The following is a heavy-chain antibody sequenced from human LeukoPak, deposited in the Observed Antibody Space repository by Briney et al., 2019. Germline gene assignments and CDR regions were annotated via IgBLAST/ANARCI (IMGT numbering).Heavy chain of an antibody. V-gene: IGHV1-69*13. D-gene: IGHD2-2*01. Sequence: GASVKVSCKASGGTFSSYAISWVRQAPGQGLEWMGGIIPIFGTANYAQKFQGRVTITADESTSTAYMELSSLRSEDTAVYYCARVKGVIVVVPAVIGYYYYMDVWGKGTTVTVSS. CDR3: ARVKGVIVVVPAVIGYYYYMDV. J-gene: IGHJ6*03. CDR2: IIPIFGTA. CDR1: GGTFSSYA.